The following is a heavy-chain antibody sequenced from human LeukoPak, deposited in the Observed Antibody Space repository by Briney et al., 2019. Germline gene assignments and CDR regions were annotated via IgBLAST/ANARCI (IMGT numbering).Heavy chain of an antibody. CDR1: GFTFSSYA. D-gene: IGHD6-19*01. Sequence: GGSLRLSCAASGFTFSSYAMSWVRQAPGKGPEWVSGISGSGGSTYYADSVKGRFTISRDNAKNSLYLQMNSLRAEDTAVYYCARLAVAGNDYWGQGTLVTVSS. CDR2: ISGSGGST. J-gene: IGHJ4*02. CDR3: ARLAVAGNDY. V-gene: IGHV3-23*01.